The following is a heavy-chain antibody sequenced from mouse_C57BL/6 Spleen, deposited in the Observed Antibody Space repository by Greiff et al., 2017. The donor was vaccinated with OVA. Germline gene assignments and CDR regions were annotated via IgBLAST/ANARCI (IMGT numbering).Heavy chain of an antibody. J-gene: IGHJ4*01. CDR1: GFNIKDDY. Sequence: EVKLMESGAELVRPGASVKLSCTASGFNIKDDYMHWVKQRPEQGLEWIGWIDPENGDTEYASKFQGKGTITADTSSNTAYLQLSSLTSEDTAVYYCTTSYYSNQGYAMDYWGQGTSVTVSS. D-gene: IGHD2-5*01. V-gene: IGHV14-4*01. CDR3: TTSYYSNQGYAMDY. CDR2: IDPENGDT.